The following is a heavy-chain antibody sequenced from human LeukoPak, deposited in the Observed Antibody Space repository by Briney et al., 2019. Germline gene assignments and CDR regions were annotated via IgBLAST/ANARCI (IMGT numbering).Heavy chain of an antibody. CDR3: ARHAGSSGYDAVDY. D-gene: IGHD5-12*01. J-gene: IGHJ4*02. CDR1: GGSISSSSYY. V-gene: IGHV4-61*05. Sequence: SETLSLTCTVSGGSISSSSYYWGWIRQPPGKGLEWIGYIYYTGNTNYNPSLKSRVTISLDTSKNQFSLKLNSVTAADTAVYYCARHAGSSGYDAVDYWGQGSLVTVSS. CDR2: IYYTGNT.